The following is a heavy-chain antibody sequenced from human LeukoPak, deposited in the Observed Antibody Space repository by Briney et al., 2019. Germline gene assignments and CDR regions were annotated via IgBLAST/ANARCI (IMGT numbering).Heavy chain of an antibody. CDR2: INPNSGGT. CDR3: ARVLSSGSYSWFDP. J-gene: IGHJ5*02. Sequence: ASVKVSCKASGYTSTGYYMHWVRQAPGQGLEWMGRINPNSGGTNYAQKFQGRVTMTRDTSISTAYMELSRLRSDDTAVYYCARVLSSGSYSWFDPWGQGALVTVSS. D-gene: IGHD1-26*01. CDR1: GYTSTGYY. V-gene: IGHV1-2*06.